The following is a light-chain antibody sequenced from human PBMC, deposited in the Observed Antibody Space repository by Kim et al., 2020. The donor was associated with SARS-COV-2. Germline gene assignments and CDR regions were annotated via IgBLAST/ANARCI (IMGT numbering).Light chain of an antibody. J-gene: IGLJ2*01. Sequence: SSELTQDSAVSVALGQTVRITCQGDSLRSYYASWYQQKPGQAPVLVIYGKNNRPSGIPDRFSASSSGNTASLTITGAQAEDEADYYCHSRDSSVSVVFGGGTKLTVL. CDR2: GKN. V-gene: IGLV3-19*01. CDR3: HSRDSSVSVV. CDR1: SLRSYY.